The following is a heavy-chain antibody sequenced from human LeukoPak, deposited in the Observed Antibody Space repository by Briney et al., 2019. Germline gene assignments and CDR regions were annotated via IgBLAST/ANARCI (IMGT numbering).Heavy chain of an antibody. J-gene: IGHJ4*02. CDR3: ARAGDFWSGYSSLDY. CDR1: GGSISSGSYY. CDR2: IYTSGST. D-gene: IGHD3-3*01. V-gene: IGHV4-61*02. Sequence: SQTLSLTCTVSGGSISSGSYYWSWIRQPAGKGLEWIGRIYTSGSTNYNPSLKSRVTISVDTSKNQFSLKLSSVTAADTAVYYCARAGDFWSGYSSLDYWGQGTLVTVSS.